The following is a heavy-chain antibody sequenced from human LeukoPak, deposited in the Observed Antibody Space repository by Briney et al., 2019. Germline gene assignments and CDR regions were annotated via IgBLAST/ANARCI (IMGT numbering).Heavy chain of an antibody. D-gene: IGHD6-19*01. J-gene: IGHJ1*01. CDR1: GFTFSSYG. V-gene: IGHV3-30*03. CDR3: ARDTYRQWLTQGGYFQH. CDR2: ISYDGSNK. Sequence: GGSLRLSCAASGFTFSSYGMHWVRQAPGKVLEWVAVISYDGSNKWDADSVKGRFTISRDNSKNTLYLQMNSLRAEDTAVYYCARDTYRQWLTQGGYFQHWGQGTLVTVSS.